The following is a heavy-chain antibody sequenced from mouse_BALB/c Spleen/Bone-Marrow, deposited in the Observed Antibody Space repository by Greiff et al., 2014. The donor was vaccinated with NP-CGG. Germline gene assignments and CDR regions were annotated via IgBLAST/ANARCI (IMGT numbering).Heavy chain of an antibody. D-gene: IGHD2-3*01. CDR1: GFTFSSYT. V-gene: IGHV5-6-4*01. Sequence: VQLKESGGGLVKPGGSLRLSCAASGFTFSSYTMSWVRQTPEKRLEWVATISSGGSYTYYPDSVKGRFTISRDNAKNTLYPQMSSLKSEDTAMYYCTRDLYDGYYYYAMDYWGQGTSVTVSS. CDR2: ISSGGSYT. J-gene: IGHJ4*01. CDR3: TRDLYDGYYYYAMDY.